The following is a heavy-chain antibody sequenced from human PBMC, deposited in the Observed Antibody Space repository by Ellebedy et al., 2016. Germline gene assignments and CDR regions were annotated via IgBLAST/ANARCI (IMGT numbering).Heavy chain of an antibody. V-gene: IGHV3-74*01. CDR2: INSDGSST. CDR3: AKDDHYASSGSRAFDI. CDR1: GFTFSSYS. J-gene: IGHJ3*02. Sequence: GESLKISCAASGFTFSSYSMHWVRQAPGKGLVWVSRINSDGSSTSYADSVKGRFTISRDNAKNTLYLQMNSLRAEDTAVYYCAKDDHYASSGSRAFDIWGQGTMVTVSS. D-gene: IGHD3-22*01.